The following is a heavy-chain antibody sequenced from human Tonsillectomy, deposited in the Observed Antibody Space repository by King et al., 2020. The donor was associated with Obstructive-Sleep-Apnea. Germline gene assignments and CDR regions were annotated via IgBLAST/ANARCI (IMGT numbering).Heavy chain of an antibody. J-gene: IGHJ5*02. V-gene: IGHV3-23*04. Sequence: VQLVESGGGLVQPGGSLRLSCAASGFTFSSYAMSWVRQAPGKGLEWVSVISGSGGSTYYADSVKGRITIPRDNSKNTLYLQMNSLRAEDTAVYYCAKDLRAAPGSNWFDPWGQGTLVTVSS. CDR2: ISGSGGST. D-gene: IGHD6-13*01. CDR1: GFTFSSYA. CDR3: AKDLRAAPGSNWFDP.